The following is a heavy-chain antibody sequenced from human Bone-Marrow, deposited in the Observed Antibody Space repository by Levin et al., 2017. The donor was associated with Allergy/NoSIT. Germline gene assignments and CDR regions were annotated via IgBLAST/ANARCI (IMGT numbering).Heavy chain of an antibody. CDR1: GDTLAELS. CDR3: AAAGFSGSLDF. V-gene: IGHV1-24*01. J-gene: IGHJ4*02. D-gene: IGHD1-26*01. CDR2: FDLEDGET. Sequence: ASVKVSCKVSGDTLAELSLHWLRQAPGKGLEWMGGFDLEDGETVYAQRFQGRVSMTEDLSADTAYMELSSLRSEDTAGYYCAAAGFSGSLDFWGQGTLVTVSS.